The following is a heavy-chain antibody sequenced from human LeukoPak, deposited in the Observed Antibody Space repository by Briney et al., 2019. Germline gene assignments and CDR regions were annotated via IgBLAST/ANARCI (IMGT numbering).Heavy chain of an antibody. D-gene: IGHD3-22*01. CDR2: ISSSGSTI. CDR3: ARQRPDHYYDSSGYYYFDY. V-gene: IGHV3-48*03. J-gene: IGHJ4*02. CDR1: GFTFSSYE. Sequence: GESLRLSCAASGFTFSSYEMNWVRQAPGKGLEWVSYISSSGSTIYYADSVKGRFTISRDNAKNSLYLQMNSLRAEDTALYYCARQRPDHYYDSSGYYYFDYWGQGTLVTVSS.